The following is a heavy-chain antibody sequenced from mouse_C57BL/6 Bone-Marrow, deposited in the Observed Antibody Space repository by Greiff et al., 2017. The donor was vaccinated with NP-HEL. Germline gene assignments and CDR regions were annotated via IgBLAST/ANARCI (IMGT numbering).Heavy chain of an antibody. Sequence: QQPGAELVMPGASVKLSCKASGYTFTSYWMHWVKQRPGQGLEWIGEIDPSDSYTNYNQKFKGKSTLTVDKSSSTAYMQLSSLTSEDSAVYYCARWHYGSSYAMDYWGQGTSVTVSS. D-gene: IGHD1-1*01. V-gene: IGHV1-69*01. CDR2: IDPSDSYT. CDR3: ARWHYGSSYAMDY. J-gene: IGHJ4*01. CDR1: GYTFTSYW.